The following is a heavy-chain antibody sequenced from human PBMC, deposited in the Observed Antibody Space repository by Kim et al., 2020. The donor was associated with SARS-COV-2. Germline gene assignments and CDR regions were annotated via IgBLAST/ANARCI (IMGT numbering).Heavy chain of an antibody. Sequence: GGSLRLSCAASGFTFSNAWMSWVRQAPGKGLEWVGRIKSTTDGGTTDYAAPVKGRFTISRDDSKNTLYLQMNSLKTEDTAVYYCTKEYYYDILTGYVFFDYWVQGTLVTVSS. D-gene: IGHD3-9*01. CDR1: GFTFSNAW. CDR3: TKEYYYDILTGYVFFDY. V-gene: IGHV3-15*01. J-gene: IGHJ4*02. CDR2: IKSTTDGGTT.